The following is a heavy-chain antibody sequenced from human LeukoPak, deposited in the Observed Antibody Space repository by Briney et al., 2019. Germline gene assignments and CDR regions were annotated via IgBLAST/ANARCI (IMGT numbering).Heavy chain of an antibody. CDR3: ASLYYGDYGTGFDY. V-gene: IGHV4-38-2*02. Sequence: SETLSLTCTVSGYSISSGYYWGWIRQPPGKGLEWIGSIYHSGSTYYNPSLKSRVTISVDTSKNQFSLKLSSVTAADTAVYYCASLYYGDYGTGFDYWGQGTLVTVSS. CDR1: GYSISSGYY. J-gene: IGHJ4*02. CDR2: IYHSGST. D-gene: IGHD4-17*01.